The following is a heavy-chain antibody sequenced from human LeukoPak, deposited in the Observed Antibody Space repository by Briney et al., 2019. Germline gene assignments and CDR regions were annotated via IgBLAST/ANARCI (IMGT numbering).Heavy chain of an antibody. V-gene: IGHV6-1*01. CDR3: ARDPGWLEFDQ. CDR2: TYYRSKWYY. J-gene: IGHJ4*02. Sequence: QSGPALVKPSQTLSLTCDISGDSVSSNMVAWNWIRQSPSRGLEWLGRTYYRSKWYYDFAESVKSRITINPDTSKNQFSLQLNSVTPEDTAVYYCARDPGWLEFDQWGQGTLVTVSS. CDR1: GDSVSSNMVA. D-gene: IGHD6-19*01.